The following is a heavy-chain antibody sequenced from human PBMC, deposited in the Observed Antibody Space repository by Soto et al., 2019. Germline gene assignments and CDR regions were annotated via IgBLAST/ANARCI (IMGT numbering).Heavy chain of an antibody. Sequence: QVQLLQSGAEVKKPGASVKVSCKASGYMFNTYGITWVRQAPGQGLEWMAWISVYNGNIDYAQKFEGRVTMTIDTSTSTAYMELKSLTSDDTAVYYCAKTYGSGDYFLPFEYWGQGTPVSVSS. CDR1: GYMFNTYG. CDR3: AKTYGSGDYFLPFEY. V-gene: IGHV1-18*01. D-gene: IGHD3-10*01. CDR2: ISVYNGNI. J-gene: IGHJ4*02.